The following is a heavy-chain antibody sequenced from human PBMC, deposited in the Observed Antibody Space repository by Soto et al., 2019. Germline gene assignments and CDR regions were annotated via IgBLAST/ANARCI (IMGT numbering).Heavy chain of an antibody. Sequence: QVQLVQSGAEVKKPGSSVKVSCKASGDTFSSYAINWVRQAPGQGLEWMGGIIPMIGTANYAQKFKGRVKITAGESTSTVYMELSSLRSEDTAVYYCARVGPAHYYDSSGYYSPLDYWGQGTLVTVSS. J-gene: IGHJ4*02. CDR2: IIPMIGTA. D-gene: IGHD3-22*01. CDR1: GDTFSSYA. V-gene: IGHV1-69*01. CDR3: ARVGPAHYYDSSGYYSPLDY.